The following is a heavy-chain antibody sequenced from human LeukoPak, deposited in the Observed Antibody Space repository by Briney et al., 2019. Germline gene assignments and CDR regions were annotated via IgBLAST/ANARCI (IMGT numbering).Heavy chain of an antibody. CDR3: ARDLTHRRYYDNSGYQIVPAF. V-gene: IGHV1-18*01. CDR2: SSVYNGNT. Sequence: ASVKVSCKASGYTFTSYGIHWVRQAPGQGLEWMGWSSVYNGNTNYAQKFQGRVTMTTDTSTSTAYMELRTLISDDTAVYYCARDLTHRRYYDNSGYQIVPAFWGQGTLVTVSS. D-gene: IGHD3-22*01. CDR1: GYTFTSYG. J-gene: IGHJ4*02.